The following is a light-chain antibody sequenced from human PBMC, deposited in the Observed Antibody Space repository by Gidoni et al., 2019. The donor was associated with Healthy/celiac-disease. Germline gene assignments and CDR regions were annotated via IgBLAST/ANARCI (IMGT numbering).Light chain of an antibody. CDR1: QSVSSY. CDR2: VAS. CDR3: QQRSNWPIFT. J-gene: IGKJ3*01. Sequence: EIVLTQSPATLSLSPGERATLSCRASQSVSSYVAWYHQKPVQAPRLLSYVASNSATGIAARFSGSGSGTDFTLTISSLEPEDFAVYYCQQRSNWPIFTFGPGTKVDIK. V-gene: IGKV3-11*01.